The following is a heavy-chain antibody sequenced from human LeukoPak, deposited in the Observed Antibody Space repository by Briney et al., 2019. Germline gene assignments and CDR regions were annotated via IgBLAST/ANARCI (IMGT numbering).Heavy chain of an antibody. CDR2: IYYSGST. V-gene: IGHV4-61*01. CDR3: ARGKVVPAAFDY. D-gene: IGHD2-2*01. Sequence: SETLSLTCAVSGYSISSGYYWGWIRQPPGKGLEWIGYIYYSGSTNYNPSLKSRVTISVDTSKNQFSLKLSSVTAADTAVYYCARGKVVPAAFDYWGQGTLVTVSS. CDR1: GYSISSGYY. J-gene: IGHJ4*02.